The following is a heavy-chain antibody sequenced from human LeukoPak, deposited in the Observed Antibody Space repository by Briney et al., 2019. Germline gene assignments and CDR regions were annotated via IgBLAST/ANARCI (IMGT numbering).Heavy chain of an antibody. Sequence: GASVKVSCKASGGTFSSYAISWVRQAPGQGLEWMGRIIPILGIANYAQKFQGRVTMTRDTSTSTVYMELSSLRSEDTAVYYCARDPGVGATEYYFDYWGQGTLVTVSS. CDR1: GGTFSSYA. D-gene: IGHD1-26*01. CDR3: ARDPGVGATEYYFDY. J-gene: IGHJ4*02. CDR2: IIPILGIA. V-gene: IGHV1-69*04.